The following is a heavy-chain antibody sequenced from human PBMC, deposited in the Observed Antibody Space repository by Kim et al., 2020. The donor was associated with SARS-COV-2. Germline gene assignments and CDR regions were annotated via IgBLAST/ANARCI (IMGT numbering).Heavy chain of an antibody. CDR2: IIPIFGTA. J-gene: IGHJ5*02. Sequence: SVKVSCKASGGTFSSYAISWVRQAPGQGLEWMGGIIPIFGTANYAQKFQGRVTITADESTSTAYMELSSLRSEDTAVYYCARDRAGTGHWFDPWGQGTLVTVSS. D-gene: IGHD6-13*01. CDR3: ARDRAGTGHWFDP. V-gene: IGHV1-69*13. CDR1: GGTFSSYA.